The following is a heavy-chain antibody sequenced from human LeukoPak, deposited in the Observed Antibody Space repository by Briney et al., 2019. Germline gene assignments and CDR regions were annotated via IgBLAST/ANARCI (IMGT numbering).Heavy chain of an antibody. J-gene: IGHJ4*02. CDR1: GGSISSGGYY. V-gene: IGHV4-31*03. D-gene: IGHD3-3*02. CDR2: IHYSGST. Sequence: PSETLSLTCTVSGGSISSGGYYWSWIRQHPGKGLEWIGYIHYSGSTYYNPSLKSRVTISVDRSKNHFSLKLSSVTAADTAVYYCASEAFDSNYFDYWGQGALVTVSS. CDR3: ASEAFDSNYFDY.